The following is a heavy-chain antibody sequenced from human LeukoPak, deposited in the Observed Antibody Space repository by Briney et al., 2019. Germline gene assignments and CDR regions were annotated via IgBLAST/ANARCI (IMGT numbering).Heavy chain of an antibody. CDR2: INPNSGGT. Sequence: PLASVKVSCKASGYTFTGYYMHWVRLAPGQGLEWMGWINPNSGGTNYAQKFQGRVTMTRDTSISTAYMELSRLRSDDTAVYYCARVGAYCGGDCYSDYWGQGTLVTVSS. D-gene: IGHD2-21*02. J-gene: IGHJ4*02. CDR1: GYTFTGYY. CDR3: ARVGAYCGGDCYSDY. V-gene: IGHV1-2*02.